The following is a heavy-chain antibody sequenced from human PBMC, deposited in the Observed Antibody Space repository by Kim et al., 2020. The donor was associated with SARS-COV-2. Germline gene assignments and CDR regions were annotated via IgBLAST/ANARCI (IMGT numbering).Heavy chain of an antibody. Sequence: SETLSLTCAVYGGSFSGYYWSWIRQPPGKGLEWIGEINHSGSTNYNPSLKSRVTISVDTSKNQFSLKLSSVTAAGTAVYYCARAQVVPAAMVHWGQGTLVTVSS. CDR3: ARAQVVPAAMVH. J-gene: IGHJ4*02. CDR2: INHSGST. D-gene: IGHD2-2*01. CDR1: GGSFSGYY. V-gene: IGHV4-34*01.